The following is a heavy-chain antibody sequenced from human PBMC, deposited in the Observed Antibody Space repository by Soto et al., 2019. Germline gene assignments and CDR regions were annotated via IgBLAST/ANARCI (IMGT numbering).Heavy chain of an antibody. Sequence: QVQLVQSGAEVKKPGASVKVSCKASGDTFTDYYIHWVRQAPGQGLEWMGTVNPSGGHTTYAQHFLCSRPMTRDTSTSTLYRELTSLTSEDTAIYYCARGGHVVVVTAALDYWGQGTLVTVSS. V-gene: IGHV1-46*01. D-gene: IGHD2-21*02. J-gene: IGHJ4*02. CDR3: ARGGHVVVVTAALDY. CDR2: VNPSGGHT. CDR1: GDTFTDYY.